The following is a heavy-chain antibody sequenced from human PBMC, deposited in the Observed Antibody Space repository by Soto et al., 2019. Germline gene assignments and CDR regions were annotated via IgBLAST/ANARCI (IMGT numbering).Heavy chain of an antibody. J-gene: IGHJ6*02. CDR1: EYTFTNYW. Sequence: GESLKISCKGSEYTFTNYWIGWVRQMPGKGLEWMGIIYPHDSDTRYSPSFQGQVTISADKSISTAYLQWSSLKASDTAIFLRGSGRAPYYYYYGMDVWGQGTTVTVSS. CDR2: IYPHDSDT. D-gene: IGHD3-16*01. V-gene: IGHV5-51*01. CDR3: GSGRAPYYYYYGMDV.